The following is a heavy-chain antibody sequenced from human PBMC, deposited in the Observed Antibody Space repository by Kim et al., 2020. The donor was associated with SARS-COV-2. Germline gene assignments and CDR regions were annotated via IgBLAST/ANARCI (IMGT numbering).Heavy chain of an antibody. CDR2: ISSTNEI. V-gene: IGHV3-48*01. CDR1: GSTFSAYH. J-gene: IGHJ4*02. CDR3: VRDLHWAFED. D-gene: IGHD7-27*01. Sequence: GGSLRLSCKASGSTFSAYHMNWIRQAPGKGLEWVSYISSTNEIWYADSVKGRFTISRDNGQKSVYLQMNNLGGEDTAIYYCVRDLHWAFEDWGQGALVT.